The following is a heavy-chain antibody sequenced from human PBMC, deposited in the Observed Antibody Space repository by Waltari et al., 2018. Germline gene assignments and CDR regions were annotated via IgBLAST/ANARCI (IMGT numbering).Heavy chain of an antibody. D-gene: IGHD2-15*01. CDR1: VGSFNLSY. V-gene: IGHV4-34*01. CDR2: INHSGNT. Sequence: QVQLQQWGAGLLKPSESLSLTCAVYVGSFNLSYWSWIRRPPGKGVEWIGEINHSGNTNYNPSLKSRVAISIDTPKQQFSLKLTAVAAADTAVYYCARLEDCTGGHCYSGSPYAVDVWGPGTTVTVSS. CDR3: ARLEDCTGGHCYSGSPYAVDV. J-gene: IGHJ6*02.